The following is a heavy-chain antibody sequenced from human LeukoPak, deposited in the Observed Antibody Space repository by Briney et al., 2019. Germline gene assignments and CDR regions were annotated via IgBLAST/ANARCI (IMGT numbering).Heavy chain of an antibody. CDR3: ARSMGSGHYYVADY. CDR1: GFTFSNYG. J-gene: IGHJ4*02. Sequence: GGSLRLSCTASGFTFSNYGMHWVRQAPGKGLEWVAFIRYDGSNKYYADSVKGRFTISRDNSKNTLYLQMNSLRAEDTAVYYCARSMGSGHYYVADYWGQGTLVTVSS. D-gene: IGHD3-22*01. V-gene: IGHV3-30*02. CDR2: IRYDGSNK.